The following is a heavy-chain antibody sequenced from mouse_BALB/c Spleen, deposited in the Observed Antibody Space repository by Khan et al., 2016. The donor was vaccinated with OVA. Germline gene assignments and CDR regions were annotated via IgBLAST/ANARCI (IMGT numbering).Heavy chain of an antibody. CDR2: ISYSGST. Sequence: EVQLQESGPGLVKPSQSLSLTCTVTGYSITSDYAWNWIRQFPGNKLEWMGYISYSGSTNYNPALKSRISITRDTSKNQSFLQLNSVTTEDTATYYCASAGSRYTYAMDYWGQGTSVTVSS. CDR3: ASAGSRYTYAMDY. CDR1: GYSITSDYA. D-gene: IGHD2-12*01. J-gene: IGHJ4*01. V-gene: IGHV3-2*02.